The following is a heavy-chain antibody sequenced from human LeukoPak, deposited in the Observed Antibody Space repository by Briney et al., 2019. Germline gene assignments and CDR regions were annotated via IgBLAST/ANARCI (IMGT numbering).Heavy chain of an antibody. Sequence: PGGSLRLSCAASGFTFSTYAMSWVRQAPGKGLEWVSTVSGSGETIYYGDSVKGRFTISRDNSKNTLYLQMTTLRPEDTAVYYCAKDPSFAGTGGEFDYWGQGTLVTVSS. J-gene: IGHJ4*02. D-gene: IGHD3-16*01. V-gene: IGHV3-23*01. CDR2: VSGSGETI. CDR1: GFTFSTYA. CDR3: AKDPSFAGTGGEFDY.